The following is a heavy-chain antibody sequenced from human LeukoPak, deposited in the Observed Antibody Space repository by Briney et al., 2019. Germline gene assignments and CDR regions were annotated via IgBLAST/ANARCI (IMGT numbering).Heavy chain of an antibody. CDR3: ARDRLGFRVDV. V-gene: IGHV4-4*07. CDR2: INSNGNT. CDR1: GGSISTYY. J-gene: IGHJ6*04. Sequence: SETLSLICTVSGGSISTYYWSWIRQPAGKGPEWIGRINSNGNTNYNPPLKSRVSMSVDTSKNHFSLNVSSVTAADTAVYYCARDRLGFRVDVWGEGTTVTVSS. D-gene: IGHD3-10*01.